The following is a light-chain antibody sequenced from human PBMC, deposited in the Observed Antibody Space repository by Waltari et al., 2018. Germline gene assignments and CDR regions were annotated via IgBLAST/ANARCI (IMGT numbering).Light chain of an antibody. CDR3: QHYNSYWT. Sequence: DIQMTQSPSSLSASVGDRVTITCRASQSISSYLNWYQKKPGTAPKLLIYAASSLQSGVPSRFSGSGSGTEFTLTISSLQPDDVATYYCQHYNSYWTFGQGTKVEIK. J-gene: IGKJ1*01. CDR1: QSISSY. V-gene: IGKV1-16*01. CDR2: AAS.